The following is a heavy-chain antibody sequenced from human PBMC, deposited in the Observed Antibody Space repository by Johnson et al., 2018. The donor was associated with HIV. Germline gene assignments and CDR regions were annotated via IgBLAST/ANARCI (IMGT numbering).Heavy chain of an antibody. V-gene: IGHV3-9*01. CDR3: ALSTSCSIAFDI. D-gene: IGHD2-2*01. CDR2: ISWNSGSI. Sequence: VQLVESGGGLVQPGRSLRLSCAASGFTFDDYAMHWVRQAPGKGLEWVSGISWNSGSIGYADSVKGLFTISRDNSKNTLYLQMNSLRAEDTAVYYCALSTSCSIAFDIWRQGTMVTVSS. CDR1: GFTFDDYA. J-gene: IGHJ3*02.